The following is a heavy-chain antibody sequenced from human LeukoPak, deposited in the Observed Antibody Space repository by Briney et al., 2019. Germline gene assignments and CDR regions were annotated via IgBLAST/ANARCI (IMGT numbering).Heavy chain of an antibody. J-gene: IGHJ4*02. CDR1: GSTFSNYW. D-gene: IGHD1-26*01. V-gene: IGHV3-7*01. CDR2: INQDGSGK. Sequence: GGSLRLSCAASGSTFSNYWMSWVGQPPGKGLEGVANINQDGSGKYYVNSVKGRFTISRDNAKNSLNLQMNSLRAEDTAVYYCARETRGSYVPGLDSWGQGTLVTVSS. CDR3: ARETRGSYVPGLDS.